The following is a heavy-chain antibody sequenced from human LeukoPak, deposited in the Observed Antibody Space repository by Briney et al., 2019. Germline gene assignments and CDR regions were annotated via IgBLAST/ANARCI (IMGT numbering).Heavy chain of an antibody. J-gene: IGHJ4*02. D-gene: IGHD4/OR15-4a*01. CDR2: IYSIGTT. CDR3: ARDRDYGGFDY. V-gene: IGHV3-53*01. Sequence: PRGSLRLSCAASGFAVSSNFMSWVRQAPGKGLEWVSVIYSIGTTYYADSVKGRFTISRDNTRNTLYLQMNSLRAEDTAVYYCARDRDYGGFDYWGQGTLVTVSS. CDR1: GFAVSSNF.